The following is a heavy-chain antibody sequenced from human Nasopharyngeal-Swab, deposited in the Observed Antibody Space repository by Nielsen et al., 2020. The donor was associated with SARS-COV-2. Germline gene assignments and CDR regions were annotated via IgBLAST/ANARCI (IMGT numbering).Heavy chain of an antibody. J-gene: IGHJ5*02. CDR2: INWNGGST. CDR1: GFTSDDYG. CDR3: ARGSSGWQIGWFDP. V-gene: IGHV3-20*01. D-gene: IGHD6-19*01. Sequence: GGSLRLSCAASGFTSDDYGMSWVRQAPGKGLEWVSGINWNGGSTGYADSVKGRFTISRDNAKNSLYLQMNSLRAEDTALYHCARGSSGWQIGWFDPWGQGTLVTVSS.